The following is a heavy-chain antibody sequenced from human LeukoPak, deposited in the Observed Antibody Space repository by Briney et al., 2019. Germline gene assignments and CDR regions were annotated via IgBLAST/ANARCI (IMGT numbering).Heavy chain of an antibody. V-gene: IGHV4-39*01. CDR3: ARQPPVAAAGNFVDY. J-gene: IGHJ4*02. D-gene: IGHD6-13*01. CDR2: IYYSGRT. CDR1: GGSISSSSYS. Sequence: SETLSLTCTVSGGSISSSSYSWGWIRQPPGKGLEWIGTIYYSGRTYYNPSLKSRVSISVDTSKNQFSLKLSSVTAADTAVYYCARQPPVAAAGNFVDYWGQGTLVTVSS.